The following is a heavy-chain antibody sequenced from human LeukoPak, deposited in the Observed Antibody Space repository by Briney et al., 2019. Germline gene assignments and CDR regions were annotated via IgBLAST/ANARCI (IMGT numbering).Heavy chain of an antibody. CDR3: AKDQLNRFCSGGSCSITHDY. V-gene: IGHV3-30*02. J-gene: IGHJ4*02. CDR1: GFTFSSYG. CDR2: IRYDGSNK. D-gene: IGHD2-15*01. Sequence: GGSLRLSCAASGFTFSSYGMHWVRQAPGKGLEWVAFIRYDGSNKYYADSVKGRFTISRDNSKNTLYLQMNSLGAEDTAIYYCAKDQLNRFCSGGSCSITHDYWGQGTLVTVSS.